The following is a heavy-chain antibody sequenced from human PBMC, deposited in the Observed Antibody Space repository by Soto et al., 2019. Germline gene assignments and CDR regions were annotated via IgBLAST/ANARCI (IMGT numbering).Heavy chain of an antibody. CDR1: NGSISSGGYS. V-gene: IGHV4-30-2*01. Sequence: SETLSLTCTVSNGSISSGGYSWSWIRQTPGKGLEWIGYIYPTGKTYYNPSLKNRATLSIDTSQNQFSLQLTSVTAADTAVYYCARAPPGPAPRWGVWGHGXTVTVSS. CDR2: IYPTGKT. CDR3: ARAPPGPAPRWGV. J-gene: IGHJ6*02. D-gene: IGHD3-16*01.